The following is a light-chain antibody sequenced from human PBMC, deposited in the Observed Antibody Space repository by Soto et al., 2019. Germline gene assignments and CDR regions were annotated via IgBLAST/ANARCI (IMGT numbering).Light chain of an antibody. CDR1: QGISSY. CDR3: QQYHTYLT. Sequence: IQLIQSPSSLSASVGDRVTITCRASQGISSYLAWYQQKPGKAPKLLIYKASSLESGVPSRFSGSGSGTEFTLTISSLQPDDFATYYCQQYHTYLTFGGGTKVDIK. V-gene: IGKV1-5*03. J-gene: IGKJ4*01. CDR2: KAS.